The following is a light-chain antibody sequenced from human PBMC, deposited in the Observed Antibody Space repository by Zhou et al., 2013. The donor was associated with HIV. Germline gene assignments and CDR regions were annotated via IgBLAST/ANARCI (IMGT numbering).Light chain of an antibody. V-gene: IGKV2-30*01. CDR3: MQGTHWPPVA. J-gene: IGKJ5*01. CDR2: KVS. CDR1: QSLVYSDRNTY. Sequence: DVVMTQSPLSLPVTLGQPASISCRSSQSLVYSDRNTYLNWFQQRPGQSPRRLIYKVSDRDSGVPDRFRGSGSGTDFTLTINRVEAEDVGVYYCMQGTHWPPVAFGQGTRLEIK.